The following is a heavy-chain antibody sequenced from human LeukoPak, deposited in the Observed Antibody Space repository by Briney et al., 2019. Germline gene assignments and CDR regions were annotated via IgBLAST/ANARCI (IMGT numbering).Heavy chain of an antibody. CDR1: GFTFSSYT. J-gene: IGHJ4*02. CDR3: ARGPKWLSPPGFPDY. D-gene: IGHD5-24*01. Sequence: GGSLRLSCAASGFTFSSYTMKWVRQAPGKGLEWVSYISGSSTSIYYADSVQGRFTVSRDDAKNSLYLQMHSLRAEDTAVYYCARGPKWLSPPGFPDYWGQGTLVTVSS. V-gene: IGHV3-48*04. CDR2: ISGSSTSI.